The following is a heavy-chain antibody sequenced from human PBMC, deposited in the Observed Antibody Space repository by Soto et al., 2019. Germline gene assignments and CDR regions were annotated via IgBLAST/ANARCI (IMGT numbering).Heavy chain of an antibody. Sequence: EVQLLKSGGGFVQPGGSLRLSCAASGFTFSNFAMRWLRQAPGKGLEWLSTIGVSGGTTVYADSVKGRFTISRDDSNSTLYLRVNCLRAEDTSVYYYAKDLGGRRRASDFWGQGTLLSDAS. CDR2: IGVSGGTT. D-gene: IGHD1-26*01. CDR3: AKDLGGRRRASDF. CDR1: GFTFSNFA. V-gene: IGHV3-23*01. J-gene: IGHJ4*02.